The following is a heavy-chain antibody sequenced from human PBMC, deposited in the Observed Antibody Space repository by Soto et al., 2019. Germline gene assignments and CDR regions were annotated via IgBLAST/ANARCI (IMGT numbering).Heavy chain of an antibody. CDR2: IYYSGST. CDR3: ARMLGGGVHSRAFDI. D-gene: IGHD3-16*01. V-gene: IGHV4-59*01. CDR1: GGSISSYY. Sequence: QVQLQESGPGLVKPSETLSLTCTVSGGSISSYYWSWIRQPPGKGLEWIGYIYYSGSTNYNPSLKSRVTISVDTSKNQCSLKLSSVTAADTAVYYCARMLGGGVHSRAFDIWGQGTMVTVSS. J-gene: IGHJ3*02.